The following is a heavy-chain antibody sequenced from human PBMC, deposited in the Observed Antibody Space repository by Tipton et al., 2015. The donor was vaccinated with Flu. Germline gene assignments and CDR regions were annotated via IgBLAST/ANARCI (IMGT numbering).Heavy chain of an antibody. V-gene: IGHV3-53*01. CDR2: IFTGGNT. CDR1: AFNVSDNY. D-gene: IGHD3-10*01. Sequence: SLRLSCVVSAFNVSDNYMSWVRQAPGKGLEWVSIIFTGGNTYYADSVKGRFTISRDDSKNTLYLQMNSLRDEDTAVYYCAKAGGSGSYAHFDYWGQGTLVTVSS. J-gene: IGHJ4*02. CDR3: AKAGGSGSYAHFDY.